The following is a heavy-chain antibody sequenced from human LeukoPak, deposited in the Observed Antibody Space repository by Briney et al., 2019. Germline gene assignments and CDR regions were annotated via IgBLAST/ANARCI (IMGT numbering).Heavy chain of an antibody. Sequence: SETLSLTCAVYGGSFSGYYWSWIRQPPGEGLEWIGEINHSGSTNYNPSLKSRVTISVDTSKNQFSLKLSSVTAADTAVYYCARGDSSSSEYWGQGTLVTVSS. CDR2: INHSGST. CDR1: GGSFSGYY. J-gene: IGHJ4*02. CDR3: ARGDSSSSEY. V-gene: IGHV4-34*01. D-gene: IGHD6-6*01.